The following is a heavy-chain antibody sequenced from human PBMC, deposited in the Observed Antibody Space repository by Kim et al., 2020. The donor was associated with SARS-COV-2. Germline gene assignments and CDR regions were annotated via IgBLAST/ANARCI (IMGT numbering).Heavy chain of an antibody. V-gene: IGHV3-23*01. D-gene: IGHD6-19*01. CDR3: AKDSFQWLVPFEYFQH. Sequence: GGSLRLSCAASGFTFSSYAMSWVRQAPGKGLEWVSAISGSGGSTYYADSVKGRFTISRDNSKNTLYLQMNSLRAEDTAVYYCAKDSFQWLVPFEYFQHWGQGTLVTVSS. CDR2: ISGSGGST. J-gene: IGHJ1*01. CDR1: GFTFSSYA.